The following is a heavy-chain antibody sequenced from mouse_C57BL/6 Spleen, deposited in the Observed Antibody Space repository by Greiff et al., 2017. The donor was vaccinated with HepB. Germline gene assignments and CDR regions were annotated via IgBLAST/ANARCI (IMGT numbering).Heavy chain of an antibody. CDR1: GFTFSDYG. Sequence: EVNLVESGGGLVKPGGSLKLSCAASGFTFSDYGMHWVRQAPEKGLEWVAYISSGSSTIYYADTVKGRFNISRDNAKNTLFLQMTSLRSEDTTMYYCAREDYYAMDYWGQGTSVTVSS. V-gene: IGHV5-17*01. CDR2: ISSGSSTI. CDR3: AREDYYAMDY. J-gene: IGHJ4*01.